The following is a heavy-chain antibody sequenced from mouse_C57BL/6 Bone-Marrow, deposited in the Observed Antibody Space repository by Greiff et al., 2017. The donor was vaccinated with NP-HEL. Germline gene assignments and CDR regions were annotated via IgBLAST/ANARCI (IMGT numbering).Heavy chain of an antibody. J-gene: IGHJ2*01. CDR1: GYTFTDYY. V-gene: IGHV1-76*01. D-gene: IGHD2-2*01. CDR2: IYPGSGNT. CDR3: ARGVTTKVYFDY. Sequence: VQVVESGAELVRPGASVKLSCKASGYTFTDYYINWVKQRPGQGLEWIARIYPGSGNTYYNEKFKGKATLTAEKSSSTAYMQLSSLTSEDSAVYFCARGVTTKVYFDYWGQGTTLTVSS.